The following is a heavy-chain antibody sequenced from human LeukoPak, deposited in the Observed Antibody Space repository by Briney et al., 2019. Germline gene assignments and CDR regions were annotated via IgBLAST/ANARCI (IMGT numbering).Heavy chain of an antibody. CDR3: GRGYFYWGIFFFSFFDS. CDR1: GFTFNKYW. D-gene: IGHD3-16*01. V-gene: IGHV3-7*04. CDR2: INQDDSQI. J-gene: IGHJ4*02. Sequence: GGSLRLSCAASGFTFNKYWMTWVRQAPGKGLEWVANINQDDSQIYYLESVEGRFTITRDNAKNSLHLQMNSLRAEDTATYYCGRGYFYWGIFFFSFFDSGGRGPLATAS.